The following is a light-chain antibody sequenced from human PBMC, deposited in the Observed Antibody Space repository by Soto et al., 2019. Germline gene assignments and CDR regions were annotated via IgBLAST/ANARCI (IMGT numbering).Light chain of an antibody. Sequence: AIQLTQSPSSLSASVGDRVTITCRASEAIRSALGWYQQKPGKVPKLLIYAASILQSGVPSRSSGSGSGTDFTLTISSLQPEDFATYYCLLDFRYFWAFGQGTKV. CDR2: AAS. CDR1: EAIRSA. CDR3: LLDFRYFWA. V-gene: IGKV1-6*01. J-gene: IGKJ1*01.